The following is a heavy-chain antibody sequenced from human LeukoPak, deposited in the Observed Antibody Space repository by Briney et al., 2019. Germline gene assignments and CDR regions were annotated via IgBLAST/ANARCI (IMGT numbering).Heavy chain of an antibody. CDR2: ISSSSSTI. D-gene: IGHD1-26*01. CDR1: GFTFSSYS. J-gene: IGHJ4*02. V-gene: IGHV3-48*04. CDR3: ARNLRLRWELLVDY. Sequence: GGSLRLSCAASGFTFSSYSMNWVRQAPGKGLEWVSYISSSSSTIYYADSVKGRLTISRDNAKNSLYLQMNSLRAEDTAVYYCARNLRLRWELLVDYWGQGTLVTVSS.